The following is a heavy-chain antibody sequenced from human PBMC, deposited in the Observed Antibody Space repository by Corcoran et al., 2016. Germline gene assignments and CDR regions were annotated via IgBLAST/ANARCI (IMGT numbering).Heavy chain of an antibody. V-gene: IGHV1-8*01. D-gene: IGHD3-22*01. CDR3: ARGSSGYYANDY. J-gene: IGHJ4*02. Sequence: QVQLVQSGAEVKKPGASVKVSCKASGYTFTSYDFNWVRQATGQGLEWMGWMNPNSGNTGYAQKFQGRVSMTRNTSISTVYIELSSLRPEDTAVYYCARGSSGYYANDYWGQGTLVIVSS. CDR2: MNPNSGNT. CDR1: GYTFTSYD.